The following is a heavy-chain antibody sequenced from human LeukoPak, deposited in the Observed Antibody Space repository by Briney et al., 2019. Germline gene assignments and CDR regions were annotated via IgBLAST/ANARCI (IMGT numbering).Heavy chain of an antibody. CDR3: AKHHYDSTGYEAQDAFDI. V-gene: IGHV3-30*18. CDR2: IAYDESNK. D-gene: IGHD3-22*01. CDR1: GFTFSSYG. J-gene: IGHJ3*02. Sequence: GSLRLSCAASGFTFSSYGMHWVRQAPGKGLEWVPVIAYDESNKYYGDSVKGRFTISRDKSKNTLYLQMNSLRAEDTAVYYCAKHHYDSTGYEAQDAFDIWGQGTMVAVSS.